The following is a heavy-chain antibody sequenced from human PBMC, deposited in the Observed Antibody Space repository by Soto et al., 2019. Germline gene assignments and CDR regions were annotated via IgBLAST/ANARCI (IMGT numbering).Heavy chain of an antibody. J-gene: IGHJ4*02. CDR2: INAGNGNT. CDR3: ARDMGFGLSDY. V-gene: IGHV1-3*01. CDR1: GYPFTSYA. D-gene: IGHD3-10*01. Sequence: QVQLVQSGAEVKKPGASVKVSCKASGYPFTSYAMHWVRQAPGQRLEWMGWINAGNGNTKYSQKFQGRVTITRDTSASTAYMELSSLRSEDTAVYYCARDMGFGLSDYWGQGTLVTVSS.